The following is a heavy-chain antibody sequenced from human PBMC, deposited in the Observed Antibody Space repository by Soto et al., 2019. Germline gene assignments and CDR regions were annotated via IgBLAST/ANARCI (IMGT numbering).Heavy chain of an antibody. V-gene: IGHV3-48*02. J-gene: IGHJ5*02. CDR2: ISSSSSTI. CDR3: ARVIWSGHLTSDL. CDR1: GFTFSSNS. Sequence: EVQVVESGGDLGQPGGSQRLSCAASGFTFSSNSMNWVRQAPGKGLEWISYISSSSSTIYADSVKGRFTISRDNAKNSLYLQMNSLRDEDTAVYYCARVIWSGHLTSDLWGQGTLVTVSS. D-gene: IGHD3-3*01.